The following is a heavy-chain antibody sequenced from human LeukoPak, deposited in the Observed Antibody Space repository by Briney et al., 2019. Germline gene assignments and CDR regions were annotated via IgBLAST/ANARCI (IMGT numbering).Heavy chain of an antibody. CDR3: ARDPSSWYDYYMDV. V-gene: IGHV3-48*01. J-gene: IGHJ6*03. Sequence: GGSLRLSCAASGFTFSSYEMNWVRQAPGKGLEWVSYIIISSSTIYYADSVKGRFTVSRDNAKNSLYLQMNSLRAEDTAVYYCARDPSSWYDYYMDVGGKGTTVTVSS. D-gene: IGHD6-13*01. CDR2: IIISSSTI. CDR1: GFTFSSYE.